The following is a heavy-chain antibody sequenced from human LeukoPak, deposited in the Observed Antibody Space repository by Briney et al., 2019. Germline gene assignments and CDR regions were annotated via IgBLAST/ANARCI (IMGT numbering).Heavy chain of an antibody. D-gene: IGHD2-2*01. J-gene: IGHJ5*02. CDR1: GGSISSSSYY. V-gene: IGHV4-39*01. CDR2: IYYSGST. CDR3: ARVGYCSSTSCFSLAAKANWFDP. Sequence: SETLSLTCTVSGGSISSSSYYWGWIRQPPGKGLEWIGSIYYSGSTYYNPSLKSRVTISVDTSKNRFSLKLSSVTAADTAVYYCARVGYCSSTSCFSLAAKANWFDPWGQGTLVTVSS.